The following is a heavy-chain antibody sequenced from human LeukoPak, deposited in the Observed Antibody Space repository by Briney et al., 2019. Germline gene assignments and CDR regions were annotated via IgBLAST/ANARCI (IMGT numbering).Heavy chain of an antibody. V-gene: IGHV1-2*02. CDR3: AISIQAAAIPAFDY. Sequence: ASVKVSCKAPGNTFAGHNIHWMRQAPGQGLELMGWINPDRGGTDYARQFQGRVTMTSDTSIRAAYMELSSLVSEDSAVYFCAISIQAAAIPAFDYWGQGTLVTISS. D-gene: IGHD6-25*01. J-gene: IGHJ4*02. CDR2: INPDRGGT. CDR1: GNTFAGHN.